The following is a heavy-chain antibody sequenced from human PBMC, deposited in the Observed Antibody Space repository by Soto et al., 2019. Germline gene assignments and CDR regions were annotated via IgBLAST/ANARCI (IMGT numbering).Heavy chain of an antibody. J-gene: IGHJ3*02. D-gene: IGHD5-18*01. CDR3: ARDSEVWGRSTGIQLWSRAFDI. Sequence: SETLSLTCTVSGGSISSGGYYWSWIRQHPGKGLEWIGYIYYSGSTYYNPSLKSRVTISVDTSKNQFSLKLSSVTAADTAVYYCARDSEVWGRSTGIQLWSRAFDIWGQGTMVTVSS. CDR1: GGSISSGGYY. CDR2: IYYSGST. V-gene: IGHV4-31*03.